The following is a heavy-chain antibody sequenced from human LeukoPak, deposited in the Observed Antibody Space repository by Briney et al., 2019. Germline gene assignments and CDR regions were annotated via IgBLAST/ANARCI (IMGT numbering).Heavy chain of an antibody. J-gene: IGHJ5*02. CDR3: ARGPPLWFGELLAFDP. Sequence: GRSLRLSCAASGFTFSDYYMSWIRQAPGKGLEWVSYISSSGSTIYYADSVKGRFTISRDNAKNSLYLQMNSLRAEDAAVYYCARGPPLWFGELLAFDPWGQGTLVTVPS. CDR1: GFTFSDYY. CDR2: ISSSGSTI. D-gene: IGHD3-10*01. V-gene: IGHV3-11*01.